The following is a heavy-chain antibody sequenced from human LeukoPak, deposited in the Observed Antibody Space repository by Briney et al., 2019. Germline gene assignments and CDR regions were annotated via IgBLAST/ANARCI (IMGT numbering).Heavy chain of an antibody. J-gene: IGHJ4*02. CDR2: MNPNTGNT. CDR3: ARGGWAAAYGNY. V-gene: IGHV1-8*01. D-gene: IGHD1-14*01. Sequence: ASVKVSCKASGYTLTSYDSNWVRQATGQGLEWMGWMNPNTGNTGYAQKFQGRVTMTRNTSISTAYMELSSLRPEDTAVYYCARGGWAAAYGNYWGQGTLVTVSS. CDR1: GYTLTSYD.